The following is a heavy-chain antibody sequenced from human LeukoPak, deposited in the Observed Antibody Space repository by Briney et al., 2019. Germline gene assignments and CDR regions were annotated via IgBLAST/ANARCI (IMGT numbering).Heavy chain of an antibody. CDR3: ARGTIGSYSSVHD. V-gene: IGHV1-2*02. CDR2: INPKSGGI. D-gene: IGHD1-26*01. Sequence: ASVKVSCKASGYTFTGYYIHWVRQAPGQGLEWVGWINPKSGGIDYAQRFQGRVTMTTDTSIATAYMELSRLTPDDTAVYFCARGTIGSYSSVHDWGQGTLVTVSS. CDR1: GYTFTGYY. J-gene: IGHJ1*01.